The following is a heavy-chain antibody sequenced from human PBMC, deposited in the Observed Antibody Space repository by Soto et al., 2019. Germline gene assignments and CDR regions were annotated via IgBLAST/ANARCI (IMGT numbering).Heavy chain of an antibody. CDR3: AKEATNDQWELLHFDS. CDR2: IRNKANGYTT. J-gene: IGHJ4*02. Sequence: QPGGSLRLSCAASGFSFSDHYMDWVRQAPGKGLEWLGRIRNKANGYTTEYAASVRGRISISRDDAKNSLFLQVTNVKIEDTAVYFCAKEATNDQWELLHFDSWGQGNLVTVSS. V-gene: IGHV3-72*01. CDR1: GFSFSDHY. D-gene: IGHD1-26*01.